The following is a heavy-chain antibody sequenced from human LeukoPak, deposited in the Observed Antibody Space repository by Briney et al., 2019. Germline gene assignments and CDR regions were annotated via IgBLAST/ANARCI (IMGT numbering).Heavy chain of an antibody. CDR2: IKSKTDGGTT. Sequence: GGSLRLSCAASGLTFSNAWMSWVRQAPGKGLEWVGHIKSKTDGGTTDYAAPVKGRFTISRDDSKNTLYLQMNSLKTEDTAVYYCAKLGDRQVLGNWGQGTLVTVSS. J-gene: IGHJ4*02. D-gene: IGHD6-6*01. CDR3: AKLGDRQVLGN. V-gene: IGHV3-15*01. CDR1: GLTFSNAW.